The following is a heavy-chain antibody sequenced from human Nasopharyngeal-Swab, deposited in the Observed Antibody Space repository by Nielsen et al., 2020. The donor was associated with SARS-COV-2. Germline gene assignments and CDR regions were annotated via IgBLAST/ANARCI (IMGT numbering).Heavy chain of an antibody. CDR3: VGQSPSGYYYYYMDV. D-gene: IGHD3-10*01. Sequence: GESLKISCAASGFTFSSFWMHWVRQAPGKGLVWVSRLNSDGSSTCYADSVQGRFTISRDNAKNTLFLQMNSVRVEDTAVYYCVGQSPSGYYYYYMDVWGTGTTVTVSS. CDR2: LNSDGSST. V-gene: IGHV3-74*01. J-gene: IGHJ6*03. CDR1: GFTFSSFW.